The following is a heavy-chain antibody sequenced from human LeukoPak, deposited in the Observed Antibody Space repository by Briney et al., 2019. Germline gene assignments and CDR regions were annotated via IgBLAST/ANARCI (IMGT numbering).Heavy chain of an antibody. V-gene: IGHV1-18*01. CDR3: ARDKSTTARSSSSVDY. Sequence: GASVKVSCKASGYTFTSYGISWVRQAPGQGLEWMGWISAYNGNTNYAQKLQGRVTMTTDTSTSTAYMELRSLRSDDTAVYYCARDKSTTARSSSSVDYWGQGTLVTVSS. CDR1: GYTFTSYG. CDR2: ISAYNGNT. D-gene: IGHD6-13*01. J-gene: IGHJ4*02.